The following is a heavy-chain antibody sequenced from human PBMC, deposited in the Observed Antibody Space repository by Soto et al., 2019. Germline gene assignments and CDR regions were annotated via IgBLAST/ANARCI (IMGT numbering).Heavy chain of an antibody. CDR1: GFTFSSYG. CDR3: ARDLAGSPPDYFDY. Sequence: PGGSLRLSCAASGFTFSSYGMHWVRQAPGKGLEWVAVIWYDGSNKYYADSVKRRFTISRDNSKNTLYLQMNSLRSEHTAVYYCARDLAGSPPDYFDYWGQGTLVTVSS. D-gene: IGHD2-15*01. J-gene: IGHJ4*02. CDR2: IWYDGSNK. V-gene: IGHV3-33*01.